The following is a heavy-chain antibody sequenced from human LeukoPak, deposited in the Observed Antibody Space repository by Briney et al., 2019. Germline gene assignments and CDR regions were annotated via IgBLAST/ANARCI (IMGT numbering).Heavy chain of an antibody. CDR3: ARASMPEDAFDI. CDR2: IYSGGST. J-gene: IGHJ3*02. V-gene: IGHV3-53*01. D-gene: IGHD2-2*01. CDR1: GFTVSSNY. Sequence: GSLRLSCAASGFTVSSNYMSWVRQAPGKGLEWVSVIYSGGSTYYADSVKGRFTISRDNSKNTLYLQMNSLRAEDTAVYYCARASMPEDAFDIWGQGTMVTVSS.